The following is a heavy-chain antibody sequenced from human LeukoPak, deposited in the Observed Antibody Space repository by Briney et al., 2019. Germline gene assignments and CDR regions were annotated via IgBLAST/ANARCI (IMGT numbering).Heavy chain of an antibody. CDR2: VSGSGATT. CDR3: AKDFHQQLAIPDY. V-gene: IGHV3-23*01. J-gene: IGHJ4*02. CDR1: GFTLSNYA. Sequence: GGSLRLSCAVSGFTLSNYAMSWVRQAPGKGLEWVSAVSGSGATTYYADSVKGRFTISRDNSKNTLYLQMNSLRAEDTAVYYCAKDFHQQLAIPDYWGQGTLVTVSS. D-gene: IGHD6-13*01.